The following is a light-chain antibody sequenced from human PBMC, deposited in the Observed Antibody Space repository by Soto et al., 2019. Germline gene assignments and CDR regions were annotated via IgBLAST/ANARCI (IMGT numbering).Light chain of an antibody. CDR2: GAS. V-gene: IGKV3-15*01. CDR3: QQYNNWPPWT. J-gene: IGKJ1*01. Sequence: EIVMTQSPATLSVSPGERATLSCRASQSVSSNLAWYQQKPGQAPRLLIYGASTRATGIPARFSGSGSGTKFTLTISSPESEDFAVYCCQQYNNWPPWTFGQGTKVEIK. CDR1: QSVSSN.